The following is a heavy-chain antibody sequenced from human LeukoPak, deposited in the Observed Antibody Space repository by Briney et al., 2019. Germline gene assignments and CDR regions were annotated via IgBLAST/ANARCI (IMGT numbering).Heavy chain of an antibody. Sequence: PGGSLRLSCAASGFTFSSYSMNWVRQAPGKGLEWVSSISSSSSYIYYADSVKGRFTISRDNAKNPLYLQMNSLRAEDTAVYYCASSSTSLFDYWGQGTLVTVSS. CDR3: ASSSTSLFDY. CDR1: GFTFSSYS. V-gene: IGHV3-21*01. J-gene: IGHJ4*02. D-gene: IGHD2-2*01. CDR2: ISSSSSYI.